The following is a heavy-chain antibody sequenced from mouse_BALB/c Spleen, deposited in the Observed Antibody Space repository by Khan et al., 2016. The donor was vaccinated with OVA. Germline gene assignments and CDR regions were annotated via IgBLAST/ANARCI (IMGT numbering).Heavy chain of an antibody. Sequence: QVQLQQSGAELVKPGASVKLSCKTSGYTFTNYWIQWVKQRPRQGLGWIGEIFPGTGTTYYNENFKAKATLTIDTSSSTAYIQLNSLTSEDSAVYFCARGYFGNYEFAYWGQGTLVTVSA. CDR1: GYTFTNYW. CDR3: ARGYFGNYEFAY. CDR2: IFPGTGTT. D-gene: IGHD2-1*01. J-gene: IGHJ3*01. V-gene: IGHV1S132*01.